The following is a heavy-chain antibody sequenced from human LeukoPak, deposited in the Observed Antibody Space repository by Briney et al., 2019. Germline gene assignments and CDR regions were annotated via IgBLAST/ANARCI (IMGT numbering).Heavy chain of an antibody. D-gene: IGHD3-10*01. CDR3: ARSYYYGSGSYYYAFDI. J-gene: IGHJ3*02. CDR2: ISSSSSYT. CDR1: GFTFSDYY. V-gene: IGHV3-11*03. Sequence: MSGGSLRLSCAASGFTFSDYYMSWIRQAPGKGLEWVSYISSSSSYTNYADSVKGRFTISRDNAKNSLYLQMNSLRAEDTAVYYCARSYYYGSGSYYYAFDIWGQGTMVTVSS.